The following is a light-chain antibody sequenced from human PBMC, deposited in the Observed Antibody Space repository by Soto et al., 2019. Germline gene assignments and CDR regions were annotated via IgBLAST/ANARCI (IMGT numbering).Light chain of an antibody. V-gene: IGKV3-20*01. CDR1: QSITSNH. Sequence: ETVLTQSPGTLSLSPGERATLFCRASQSITSNHLAWYQQKPGQAPRLLIYGASSRATGIPDRFSGSGSGTDFTVTISRLEPEDFGVYYCQQHGTSPPSWTFGQGTKVEIK. J-gene: IGKJ1*01. CDR2: GAS. CDR3: QQHGTSPPSWT.